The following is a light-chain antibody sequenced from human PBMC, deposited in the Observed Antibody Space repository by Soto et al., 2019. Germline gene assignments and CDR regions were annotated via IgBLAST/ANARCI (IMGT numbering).Light chain of an antibody. CDR2: AAS. V-gene: IGKV1-39*01. Sequence: DIQMTQSPSSLSASVGDRVTITCRASQSISHYLNWYQQKPGKAPHLLIYAASSLQSGVPSRFSGSGSGTDFTLTIRSLQPEDFATYYCQHSYSTPLTFGQGTKVEIK. CDR1: QSISHY. J-gene: IGKJ1*01. CDR3: QHSYSTPLT.